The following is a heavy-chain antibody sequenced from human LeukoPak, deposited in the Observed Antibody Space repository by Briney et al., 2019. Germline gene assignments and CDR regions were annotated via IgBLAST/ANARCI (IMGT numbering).Heavy chain of an antibody. D-gene: IGHD2-2*01. CDR3: AKLYLNEYFQH. Sequence: GGSLRLSCAASGFTFSSYAMSWVRQAPGKGLGWVSAISGSGGSTYYADSVKGRFTISRDNSKNTLYLQMNSLRAEDTAVYYCAKLYLNEYFQHWGQGTLVTVSS. CDR2: ISGSGGST. J-gene: IGHJ1*01. V-gene: IGHV3-23*01. CDR1: GFTFSSYA.